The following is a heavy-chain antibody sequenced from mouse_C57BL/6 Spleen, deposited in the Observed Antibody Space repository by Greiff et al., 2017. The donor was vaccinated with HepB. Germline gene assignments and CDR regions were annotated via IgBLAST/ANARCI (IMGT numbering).Heavy chain of an antibody. CDR3: ARDEAGTGYLDD. CDR2: SRNKANDYTT. CDR1: GFTFSDFY. Sequence: EVKLVESGGGLVQSGRSLRLSCATSGFTFSDFYMEWVRQAPGKGLEWIAASRNKANDYTTEYSASVKGRFIVYRDTSQSIIYLQMNALRAEETAIYYSARDEAGTGYLDDWGQGTTVTVSS. J-gene: IGHJ1*01. V-gene: IGHV7-1*01. D-gene: IGHD4-1*01.